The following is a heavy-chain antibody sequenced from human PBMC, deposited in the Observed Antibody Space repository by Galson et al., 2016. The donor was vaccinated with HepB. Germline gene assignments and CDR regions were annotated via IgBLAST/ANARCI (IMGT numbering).Heavy chain of an antibody. D-gene: IGHD3-10*01. CDR3: ARDGYYYGSGSYGAATY. J-gene: IGHJ4*02. Sequence: SLRLSCAASGFSFSSSAMHRVRQAPGKGLEWVAVISYHGSNKYYVDSVKGRFTISRDNSKNTLYLQMNSLRVEDTAMYYCARDGYYYGSGSYGAATYWGQGTPVTVSS. CDR2: ISYHGSNK. CDR1: GFSFSSSA. V-gene: IGHV3-30*04.